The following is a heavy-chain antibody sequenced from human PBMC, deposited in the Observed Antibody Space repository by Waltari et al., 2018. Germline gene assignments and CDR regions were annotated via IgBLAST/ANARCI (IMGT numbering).Heavy chain of an antibody. D-gene: IGHD3-10*01. J-gene: IGHJ5*02. CDR1: SYSIRSGYF. Sequence: QVQLQESGPGLARPSETLSLTCAVSSYSIRSGYFWGWLRQPPGQGLQWIGSISHSANTYYNPSLKSRVSMSVDTSKNLFALKVTSVTAADTATYYCVRDLGGSGNSWFDAWGQGTLVIVSS. V-gene: IGHV4-38-2*02. CDR2: ISHSANT. CDR3: VRDLGGSGNSWFDA.